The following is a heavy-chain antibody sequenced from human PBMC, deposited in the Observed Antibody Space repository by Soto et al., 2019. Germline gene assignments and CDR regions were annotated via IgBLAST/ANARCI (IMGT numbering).Heavy chain of an antibody. V-gene: IGHV3-23*01. D-gene: IGHD3-22*01. CDR3: AKDASYDSRGAFDY. J-gene: IGHJ4*02. CDR2: ISGSGGST. Sequence: PGGSLRLSCAASGFTFSSYAMSWVRQAPGKGLEWVSAISGSGGSTYYADSVKGRFTISRDNSKNTLYLQMNRLRAEDTAVYYSAKDASYDSRGAFDYWGQGTLVTVSS. CDR1: GFTFSSYA.